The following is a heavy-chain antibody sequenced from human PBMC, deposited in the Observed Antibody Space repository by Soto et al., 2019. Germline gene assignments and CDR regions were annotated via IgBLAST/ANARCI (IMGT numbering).Heavy chain of an antibody. CDR1: GYTFTSYA. V-gene: IGHV1-3*01. CDR3: ARGGGIVGATYYYYYGMDV. J-gene: IGHJ6*02. CDR2: INAGNGNT. D-gene: IGHD1-26*01. Sequence: SVKVSCKASGYTFTSYAMHWVRQAPGQRLEWMGWINAGNGNTKYSQKFQGRVTITRGTSASTAYMELSSLRSEDTAVYYCARGGGIVGATYYYYYGMDVWGQGTXVTVSS.